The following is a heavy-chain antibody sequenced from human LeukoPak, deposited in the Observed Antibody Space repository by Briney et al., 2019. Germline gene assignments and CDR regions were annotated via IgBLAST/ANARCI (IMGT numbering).Heavy chain of an antibody. CDR3: AKDGEDWGSYFDY. CDR2: ISGSGGST. CDR1: GFTFSSYA. D-gene: IGHD7-27*01. V-gene: IGHV3-23*01. Sequence: GGSLRLSCAASGFTFSSYAMSWVRQAPGKGLEWVSAISGSGGSTYYADSVKGRFTVSRDNSKNALYLQMNSLRAEDTAVYYCAKDGEDWGSYFDYWGQGTLVTVSS. J-gene: IGHJ4*02.